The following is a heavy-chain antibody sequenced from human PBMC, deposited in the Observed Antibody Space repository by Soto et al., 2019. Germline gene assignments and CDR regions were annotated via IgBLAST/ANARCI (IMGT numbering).Heavy chain of an antibody. D-gene: IGHD6-19*01. J-gene: IGHJ4*02. Sequence: EVQLLESGGGLVQPGGSLRLSCAASGFTFSNYAMSWVRQAPGKGLEWVSAISGDGGSTYYADSVKGRFTISRANSRNTLYLQMNRLRAEDTAVYYWAIPSGLTVTGPGDWGQGTLFTVSS. CDR2: ISGDGGST. CDR1: GFTFSNYA. V-gene: IGHV3-23*01. CDR3: AIPSGLTVTGPGD.